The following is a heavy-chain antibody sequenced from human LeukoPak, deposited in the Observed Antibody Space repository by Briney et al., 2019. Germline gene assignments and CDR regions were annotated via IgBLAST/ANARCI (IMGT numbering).Heavy chain of an antibody. CDR1: GFTFDDYA. CDR3: AKGKGELSLSAPFDY. J-gene: IGHJ4*02. D-gene: IGHD3-16*02. V-gene: IGHV3-9*01. Sequence: PGRSLRLSCAASGFTFDDYAMHWVRQVPGKGLEWVSGISWNSGSIGYADSVKGRFTISRDNAKNSLYLQMNSLRAEDTALYYCAKGKGELSLSAPFDYWGQGTLVTVSS. CDR2: ISWNSGSI.